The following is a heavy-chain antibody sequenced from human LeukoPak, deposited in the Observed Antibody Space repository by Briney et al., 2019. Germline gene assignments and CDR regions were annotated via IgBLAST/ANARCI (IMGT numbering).Heavy chain of an antibody. CDR2: IYTSGST. CDR3: AREIYGYGSGSYSAIDY. Sequence: SETLSLTCTVSGGSIRSYYWSWIRQPAGKGLGWIGRIYTSGSTNYNPSLKSRVTMSVDTSKNQFSLKLSSVTAADTAVYYCAREIYGYGSGSYSAIDYWGQGTLVTVSS. CDR1: GGSIRSYY. J-gene: IGHJ4*02. D-gene: IGHD3-10*01. V-gene: IGHV4-4*07.